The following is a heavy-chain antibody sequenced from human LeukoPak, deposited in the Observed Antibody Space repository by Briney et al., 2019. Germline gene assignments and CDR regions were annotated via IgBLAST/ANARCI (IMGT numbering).Heavy chain of an antibody. D-gene: IGHD4-11*01. V-gene: IGHV3-30*18. Sequence: GGSLRLSCAASGFTFSSYGMHWVRQAPGKRLEWVAVISYDGSNKYYADSVKGRFTISRDNSKNTLYLQMNSLRAEDTAVYYCAKSMATVTPYYYYGMDVWGQGTTVTVSS. J-gene: IGHJ6*02. CDR2: ISYDGSNK. CDR1: GFTFSSYG. CDR3: AKSMATVTPYYYYGMDV.